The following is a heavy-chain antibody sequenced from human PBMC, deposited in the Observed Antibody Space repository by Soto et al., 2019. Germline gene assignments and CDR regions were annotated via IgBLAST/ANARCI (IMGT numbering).Heavy chain of an antibody. V-gene: IGHV3-7*04. CDR3: ARDDDSSGHYYNRYDY. J-gene: IGHJ4*02. CDR2: IKQDGVEM. CDR1: GFTFNIYW. D-gene: IGHD3-22*01. Sequence: GGSLRLSCAASGFTFNIYWMSWVRQAPGKGLEWVANIKQDGVEMYFVDSVKGRFTFSRDNAKNSLYLQMNSLRAEGTAVYFCARDDDSSGHYYNRYDYWGQGTLVTVSS.